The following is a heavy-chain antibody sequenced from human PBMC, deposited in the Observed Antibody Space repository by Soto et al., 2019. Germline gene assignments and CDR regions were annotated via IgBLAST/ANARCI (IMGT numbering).Heavy chain of an antibody. Sequence: ASVKVSRKASGYTFTSYGISWVRQAPGQGLEWMGWISAYNGNTNYAQKLQGRVTMTTDTSTSTAYMELRSLRSDDTAVYYCAQVGYSSSLYWFDPWGQGTLVTVSS. CDR2: ISAYNGNT. J-gene: IGHJ5*02. CDR1: GYTFTSYG. CDR3: AQVGYSSSLYWFDP. D-gene: IGHD6-13*01. V-gene: IGHV1-18*01.